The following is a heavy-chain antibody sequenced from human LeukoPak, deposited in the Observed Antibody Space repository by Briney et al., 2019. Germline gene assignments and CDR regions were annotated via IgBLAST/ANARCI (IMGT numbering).Heavy chain of an antibody. CDR1: GYTFTSYD. CDR3: ARVKVMTIFGVVIPLNYGMDV. CDR2: MNPNSGNT. Sequence: GASVKVSCKASGYTFTSYDINWVRQATGQGLEWMGSMNPNSGNTGYAQKFQGRVTMTRNTSISTAYMELSSLRSEDTAVYYCARVKVMTIFGVVIPLNYGMDVWGQGTTVTVSS. D-gene: IGHD3-3*01. J-gene: IGHJ6*02. V-gene: IGHV1-8*01.